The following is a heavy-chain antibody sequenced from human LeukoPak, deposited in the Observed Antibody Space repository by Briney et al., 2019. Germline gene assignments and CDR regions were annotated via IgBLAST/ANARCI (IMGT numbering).Heavy chain of an antibody. J-gene: IGHJ4*02. V-gene: IGHV4-61*01. D-gene: IGHD5-18*01. CDR2: IYYSRST. CDR1: GGSVSNSLYY. Sequence: PSETLSLTCTVSGGSVSNSLYYWSWIRQPPGKGLEWIGYIYYSRSTNYHPSLKSRVTISIDTSRNQFSLRLNSMTAADTAVYYCARVLRAASWRSYAYWGQGSLVTVSS. CDR3: ARVLRAASWRSYAY.